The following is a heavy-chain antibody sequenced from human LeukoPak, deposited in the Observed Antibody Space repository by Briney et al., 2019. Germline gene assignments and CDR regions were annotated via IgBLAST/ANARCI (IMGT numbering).Heavy chain of an antibody. CDR2: FNPSGGST. J-gene: IGHJ4*02. CDR3: GRSQVGATTPDY. Sequence: GASVKVSCKASGYTFTSYYMHWVRQAPGQGLECMGIFNPSGGSTSYAQKFQGRVTMTRDTSTSTVYMELSSLRSEDTAVYYCGRSQVGATTPDYWGQGTLVTVSS. V-gene: IGHV1-46*01. CDR1: GYTFTSYY. D-gene: IGHD1-26*01.